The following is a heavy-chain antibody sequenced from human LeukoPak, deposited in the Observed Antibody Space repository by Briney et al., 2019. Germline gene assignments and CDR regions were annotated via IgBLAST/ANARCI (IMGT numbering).Heavy chain of an antibody. CDR1: GFSFSTYA. CDR3: AKDTTGSYQRAFDC. Sequence: SGGSLRLSCAASGFSFSTYAMHWVRQAPGKGLEWVASTRYDGNNKYYADSVKGRFTISRDNSKNTLYLQVNSLRAEDTAVYYCAKDTTGSYQRAFDCWGQGTLVTVSS. V-gene: IGHV3-30*02. J-gene: IGHJ4*02. D-gene: IGHD1-1*01. CDR2: TRYDGNNK.